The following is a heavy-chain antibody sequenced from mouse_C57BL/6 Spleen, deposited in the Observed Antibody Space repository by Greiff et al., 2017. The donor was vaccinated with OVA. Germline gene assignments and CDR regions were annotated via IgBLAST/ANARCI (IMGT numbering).Heavy chain of an antibody. D-gene: IGHD1-2*01. CDR3: ARHYYGSFYAMDY. J-gene: IGHJ4*01. CDR1: GYAFTDYN. V-gene: IGHV1-22*01. Sequence: EVKLVESGPELVKPGASVKMSCKASGYAFTDYNMHWVKQSHGKSLEWIGYINPNNGGTSYNQKFKGKATLTVNKSSSTAYMELRSLTSEDSAVYYCARHYYGSFYAMDYWGQGTSVTVSS. CDR2: INPNNGGT.